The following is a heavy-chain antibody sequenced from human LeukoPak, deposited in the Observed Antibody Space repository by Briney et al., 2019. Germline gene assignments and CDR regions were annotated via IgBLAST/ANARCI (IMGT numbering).Heavy chain of an antibody. J-gene: IGHJ3*02. V-gene: IGHV3-30*02. CDR2: IRYDGTNK. Sequence: PGGSLRLSCAASGFTFSSYGMHWVRQAPGKGLEWVAFIRYDGTNKYYADSVKGRFTISRDNAKNSLYLQMNSLRAEDTAVYYCAREGCSGGSCYSGAFDIWGQGTMVTVSS. CDR3: AREGCSGGSCYSGAFDI. D-gene: IGHD2-15*01. CDR1: GFTFSSYG.